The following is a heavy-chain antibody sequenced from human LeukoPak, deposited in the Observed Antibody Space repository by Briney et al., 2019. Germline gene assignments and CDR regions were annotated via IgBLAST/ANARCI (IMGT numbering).Heavy chain of an antibody. J-gene: IGHJ6*02. CDR1: GYTFTGYY. Sequence: ASVKVSCKASGYTFTGYYMHWVRQAPGQGLEWMGWINPNTRVTNYAQKFQGRVTLTRDTSIITAYMELTRLRSDDTAVHYCARDRTTVTTGYYGMDVWGQGTTVTVSS. V-gene: IGHV1-2*02. CDR2: INPNTRVT. CDR3: ARDRTTVTTGYYGMDV. D-gene: IGHD4-17*01.